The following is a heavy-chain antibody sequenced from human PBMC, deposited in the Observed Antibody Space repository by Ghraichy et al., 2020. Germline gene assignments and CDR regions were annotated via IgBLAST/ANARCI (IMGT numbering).Heavy chain of an antibody. Sequence: ASVKVSCKASGYTFTGYYMHWVRQAPGQGLEWMGWINPNSGGTNYAQKFQGRVTMTRDTSISTAYMELSRLRSDDTAVYYCARDPLAAAGNDPPFDYWGQGTLVTVSS. D-gene: IGHD6-13*01. CDR3: ARDPLAAAGNDPPFDY. V-gene: IGHV1-2*02. J-gene: IGHJ4*02. CDR1: GYTFTGYY. CDR2: INPNSGGT.